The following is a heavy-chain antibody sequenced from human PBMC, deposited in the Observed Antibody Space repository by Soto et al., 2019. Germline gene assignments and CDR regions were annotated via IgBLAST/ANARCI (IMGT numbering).Heavy chain of an antibody. Sequence: PGGSLRLSCAASGFTFDDYAVHWVRQAPGKGLEWVSGISWNSGSIGYADSVKGRFTISRDNAKNSLYLQMNSLRAEDTALYYCAKDSNFDWLSQTRGPFDYWGQGTLVTVSS. CDR1: GFTFDDYA. CDR3: AKDSNFDWLSQTRGPFDY. J-gene: IGHJ4*02. V-gene: IGHV3-9*01. CDR2: ISWNSGSI. D-gene: IGHD3-9*01.